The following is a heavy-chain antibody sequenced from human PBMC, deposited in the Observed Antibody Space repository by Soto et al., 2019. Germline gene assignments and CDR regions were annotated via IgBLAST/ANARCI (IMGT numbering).Heavy chain of an antibody. D-gene: IGHD3-22*01. Sequence: PSETLSLTCAVYGGSFSCYYWSWIRQPPGKGLEWIGEINHSGSTNYNPSLKCRVTISVDTSKNQFSLKLSSVTAADTAVYYCARGGTMIVVVMPRYHYGMDVWGQGTTVTVSS. CDR1: GGSFSCYY. V-gene: IGHV4-34*01. CDR2: INHSGST. CDR3: ARGGTMIVVVMPRYHYGMDV. J-gene: IGHJ6*02.